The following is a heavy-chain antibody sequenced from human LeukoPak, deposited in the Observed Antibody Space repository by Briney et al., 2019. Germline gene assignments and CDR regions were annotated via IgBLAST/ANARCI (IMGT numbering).Heavy chain of an antibody. CDR2: IYTSGTT. CDR3: ARGYCSGGSCYPETENNWFDP. V-gene: IGHV4-61*10. Sequence: SETLSLTCTVSGGSVRRGNYYWTWIRQPAGSGLEWIGRIYTSGTTDYNPSLRTRVTISVDTSKHQFSLKLSSVTAADTAVYYCARGYCSGGSCYPETENNWFDPWGQGTLVTVSS. D-gene: IGHD2-15*01. CDR1: GGSVRRGNYY. J-gene: IGHJ5*02.